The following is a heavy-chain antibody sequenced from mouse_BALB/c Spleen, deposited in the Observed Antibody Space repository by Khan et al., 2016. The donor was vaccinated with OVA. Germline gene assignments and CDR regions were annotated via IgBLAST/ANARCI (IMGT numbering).Heavy chain of an antibody. J-gene: IGHJ3*01. D-gene: IGHD2-3*01. Sequence: EVELVESGGGLVKPGGSLKLSCAVSGFTFSDYYMYWVRQTPEKRLEWVATISDGGSYTYYPASVKGRFTIPRDTAKNNLYLQMSSLKSEDTAMYYCARAGYDGFAYWGQGTMVTVSA. CDR3: ARAGYDGFAY. CDR1: GFTFSDYY. V-gene: IGHV5-4*02. CDR2: ISDGGSYT.